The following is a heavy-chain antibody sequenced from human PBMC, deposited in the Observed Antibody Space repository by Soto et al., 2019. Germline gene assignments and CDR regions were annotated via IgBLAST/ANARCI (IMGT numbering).Heavy chain of an antibody. V-gene: IGHV3-15*01. CDR2: IRSKTDGGET. CDR3: ITERNIYYSVDFDY. CDR1: GFTFDSAW. Sequence: EVQLVESGGGLVKPGGSLRLSCAASGFTFDSAWMSWVRQAPGKGLEWVGRIRSKTDGGETDYAAPVKGRFTISRDDSKNTVYLQMNSLKPEDTAVYPCITERNIYYSVDFDYWGQGTLVTVSS. D-gene: IGHD3-22*01. J-gene: IGHJ4*02.